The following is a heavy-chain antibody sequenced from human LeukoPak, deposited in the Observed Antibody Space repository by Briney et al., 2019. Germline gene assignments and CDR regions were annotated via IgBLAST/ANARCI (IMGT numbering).Heavy chain of an antibody. CDR3: ATHRRSGSGGSENAFEI. V-gene: IGHV4-39*01. CDR2: IYDSGTT. CDR1: GDSTSSSIYY. D-gene: IGHD5-12*01. Sequence: PSETLSLTCTVSGDSTSSSIYYWDWIRQAPGKGLEWIGNIYDSGTTHYNPSLKSRVTISGDTSKNQFSLKLNSVTAADTAIYYCATHRRSGSGGSENAFEIWGQGTMVTVSS. J-gene: IGHJ3*02.